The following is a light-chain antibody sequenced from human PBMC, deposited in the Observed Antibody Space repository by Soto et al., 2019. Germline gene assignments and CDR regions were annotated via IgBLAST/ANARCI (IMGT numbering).Light chain of an antibody. Sequence: QSSLAQPASVSGSPGQSITISCTGTSSDVGAYDAVSLYQRHPGKALQVIIYRGTKRPSGVSTRFSGSVSGNTASLTVSGLQAEDEAEYFCCSSAPESTYVFGTGTKVTVL. CDR1: SSDVGAYDA. V-gene: IGLV2-23*01. CDR3: CSSAPESTYV. CDR2: RGT. J-gene: IGLJ1*01.